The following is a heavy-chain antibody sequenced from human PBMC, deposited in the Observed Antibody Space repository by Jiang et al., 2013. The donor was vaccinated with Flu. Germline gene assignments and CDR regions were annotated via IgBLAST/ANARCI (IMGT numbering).Heavy chain of an antibody. J-gene: IGHJ1*01. D-gene: IGHD1-14*01. CDR1: GYIFANYA. CDR3: TRGPPRXGTGNPRF. CDR2: INVGNIDT. V-gene: IGHV1-3*01. Sequence: SGAEVKKPGASVKLSCKAFGYIFANYAIHWLRQASGQRFEWMGWINVGNIDTKYSESFQGRVTITRDISATTVHMELNSLTSEDTAVYYCTRGPPRXGTGNPRFWGQGTQVTVSS.